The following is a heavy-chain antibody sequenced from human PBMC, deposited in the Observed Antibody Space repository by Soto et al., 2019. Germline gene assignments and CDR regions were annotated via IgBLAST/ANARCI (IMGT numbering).Heavy chain of an antibody. CDR1: GYTFSTHA. CDR3: ARERGNSGTFDY. J-gene: IGHJ4*02. V-gene: IGHV1-3*01. CDR2: INAGTGST. D-gene: IGHD1-1*01. Sequence: QVQLMQSGAEVKMPGASVKVSCKAFGYTFSTHALHWVRQDPGQRLEWMGWINAGTGSTVFSQKFQGRVTITRDTAATPAYMELSSLRSDDTAVYYCARERGNSGTFDYWGQGSLVTVSS.